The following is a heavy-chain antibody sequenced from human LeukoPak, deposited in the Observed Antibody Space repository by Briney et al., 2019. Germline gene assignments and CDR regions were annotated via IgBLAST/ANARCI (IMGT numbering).Heavy chain of an antibody. V-gene: IGHV3-30*03. CDR3: ARDSRYGYSNDY. J-gene: IGHJ4*02. CDR2: ISYDESNK. Sequence: GGSLRLSCAASGFTFSSYGMQWVRQAPGKGLEWVAVISYDESNKWYADSVEGRFTTSRDNSQNTLSLQMNSLRAEDTAVYYCARDSRYGYSNDYWGQGTLVTVSS. D-gene: IGHD5-18*01. CDR1: GFTFSSYG.